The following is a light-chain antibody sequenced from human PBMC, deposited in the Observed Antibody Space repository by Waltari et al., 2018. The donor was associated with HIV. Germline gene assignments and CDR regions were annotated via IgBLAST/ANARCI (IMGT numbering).Light chain of an antibody. CDR3: CSYAGTYSYV. CDR1: SSDVGAYNS. V-gene: IGLV2-11*01. J-gene: IGLJ1*01. CDR2: DVS. Sequence: QSALTQPPSVSGSPGQSVTISCTGTSSDVGAYNSVPWYQQHPGKAPKLMISDVSKRPSGVPHRFSGSKSGNTASLTISGLQAEDEADYYCCSYAGTYSYVFGTGTKVSVL.